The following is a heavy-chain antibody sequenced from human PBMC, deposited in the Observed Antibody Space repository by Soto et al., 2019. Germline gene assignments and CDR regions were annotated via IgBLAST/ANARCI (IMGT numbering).Heavy chain of an antibody. CDR3: AKGQNSGTYRFYFDY. CDR2: ISASGGST. J-gene: IGHJ4*02. Sequence: GSLRLSCAASGITLSSYAMSWVRQAPGKGPEWVSGISASGGSTSYADSVKGRFTISRDNSKNTLYLQMNSLGADDTAVYHCAKGQNSGTYRFYFDYWGQGALVTVSS. CDR1: GITLSSYA. V-gene: IGHV3-23*01. D-gene: IGHD1-26*01.